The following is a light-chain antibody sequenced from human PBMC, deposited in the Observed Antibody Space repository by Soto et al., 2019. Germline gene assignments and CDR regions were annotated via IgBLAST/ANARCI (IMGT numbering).Light chain of an antibody. CDR1: QSVRNW. Sequence: DIQMTQSPSTLSASVGDRVTITCRASQSVRNWLAWYQQKPGKAPELLIYEASSLQSGVPSTFSGSGSGTEFTLTISSLQPDYFATYYCQQYKSYPYTFGQGTKLEIK. V-gene: IGKV1-5*03. J-gene: IGKJ2*01. CDR3: QQYKSYPYT. CDR2: EAS.